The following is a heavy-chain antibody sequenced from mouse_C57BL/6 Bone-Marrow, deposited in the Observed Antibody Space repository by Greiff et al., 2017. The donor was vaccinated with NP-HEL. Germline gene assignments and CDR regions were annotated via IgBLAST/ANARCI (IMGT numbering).Heavy chain of an antibody. Sequence: EVQLQQSGAELVRPGASVKLSCTASGFNIKDDYMHWVKQRPEQGLEWIGWIDPENGDTEYASKLQGKATITADTSSNTAYLQLSSLTSEDTAVYYCTRPWFAYWGQGTRVTVSA. CDR1: GFNIKDDY. CDR3: TRPWFAY. CDR2: IDPENGDT. J-gene: IGHJ3*01. V-gene: IGHV14-4*01.